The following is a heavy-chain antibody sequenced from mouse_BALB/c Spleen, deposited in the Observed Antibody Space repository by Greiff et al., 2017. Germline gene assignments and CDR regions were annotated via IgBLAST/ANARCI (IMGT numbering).Heavy chain of an antibody. Sequence: VMLVESGPGLVAPSQSLSITCTVSGFSLTSYGVHWVRQPPGKGLEWLGVIWAGGSTNYNSALMSRLSISKDNSKSQVFLKMNSLQTDDTAMYYCAREGITTRGRYYFDYWGQGTTLTVSS. V-gene: IGHV2-9*02. CDR2: IWAGGST. J-gene: IGHJ2*01. CDR3: AREGITTRGRYYFDY. D-gene: IGHD2-4*01. CDR1: GFSLTSYG.